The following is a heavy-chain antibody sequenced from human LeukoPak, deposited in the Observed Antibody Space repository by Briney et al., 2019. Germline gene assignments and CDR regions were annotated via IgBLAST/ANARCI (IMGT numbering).Heavy chain of an antibody. CDR3: ARDIDLGGDSDWFDP. Sequence: SETLSLTCTVSADSLSSGGHYWAWIRQFPGKGLESIGFIHHSGRSRHNPSLKDLVAISVDTSRKQFALKLSSVTAADTAMYYCARDIDLGGDSDWFDPWGQGTLVTVSS. CDR2: IHHSGRS. J-gene: IGHJ5*02. V-gene: IGHV4-31*01. D-gene: IGHD1-26*01. CDR1: ADSLSSGGHY.